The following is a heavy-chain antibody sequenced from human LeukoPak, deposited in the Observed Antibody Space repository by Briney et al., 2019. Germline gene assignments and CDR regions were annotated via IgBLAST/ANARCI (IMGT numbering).Heavy chain of an antibody. D-gene: IGHD6-13*01. V-gene: IGHV1-69*13. Sequence: ASVKVSCKASGGTFLSYAIRGVRQAAGQGREGMGGIIPIFGTANYAQTLQGRVTITADESTSTAYMELSSLRSEHTAVYYCAAPIAAADNPYGVDVWGQGTTVTVSS. CDR1: GGTFLSYA. CDR3: AAPIAAADNPYGVDV. J-gene: IGHJ6*02. CDR2: IIPIFGTA.